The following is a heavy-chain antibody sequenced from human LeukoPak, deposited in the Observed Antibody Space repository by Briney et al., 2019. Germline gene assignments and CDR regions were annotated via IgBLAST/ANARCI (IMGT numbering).Heavy chain of an antibody. CDR2: IYYSGST. V-gene: IGHV4-59*12. CDR1: GGSISSYY. J-gene: IGHJ4*02. Sequence: PSETLSLTCTVSGGSISSYYWSWIRQPPGKGLEWIGYIYYSGSTNYNPSLKSRVTMSVDRSKNQFSLKLNSVTAADTAVYYCARIRSDYFDYWGQGTLVTVSS. CDR3: ARIRSDYFDY.